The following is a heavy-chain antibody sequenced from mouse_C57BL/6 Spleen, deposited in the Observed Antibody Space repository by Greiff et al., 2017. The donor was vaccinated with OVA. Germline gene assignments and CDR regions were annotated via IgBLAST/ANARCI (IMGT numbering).Heavy chain of an antibody. V-gene: IGHV3-1*01. CDR3: AREDYDGYFDY. D-gene: IGHD2-3*01. J-gene: IGHJ2*01. CDR2: ISYSGST. CDR1: GYSITSGYD. Sequence: EVQLQQSGPGMVKPSQSLSLTCTVTGYSITSGYDWHWIRHFPGNKLEWMGYISYSGSTNYNPSLKSRISITHDTSKNHFFLKLNSVTTEDTATYYCAREDYDGYFDYWGQGTTLTVSS.